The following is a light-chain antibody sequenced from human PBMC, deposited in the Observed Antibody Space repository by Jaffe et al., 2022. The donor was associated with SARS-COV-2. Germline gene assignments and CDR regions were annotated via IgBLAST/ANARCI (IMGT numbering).Light chain of an antibody. CDR2: DVT. Sequence: QSALTQPASMSGSPGQSITISCAGTSRDIGAFNYVSWFQHHPGKVPKVLISDVTDRPSGASDRFSGSKSGNTAYLTIHGLQPGDEADYYCNSYTDSGTWVFGGGTALTVL. V-gene: IGLV2-14*03. J-gene: IGLJ3*02. CDR1: SRDIGAFNY. CDR3: NSYTDSGTWV.